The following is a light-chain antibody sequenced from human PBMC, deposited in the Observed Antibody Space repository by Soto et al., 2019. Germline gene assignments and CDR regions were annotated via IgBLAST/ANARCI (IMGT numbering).Light chain of an antibody. Sequence: QSALTQPASVSGSPGQSITISCTGTSSDVGYYNYVSWFQHHPGKAPKLMIYEVSNRPSGVSNRFSGSKSGNTASLSISGLQAEDEADYYCSSYTTTSTVVFGGGTKLTVL. CDR1: SSDVGYYNY. V-gene: IGLV2-14*01. J-gene: IGLJ2*01. CDR2: EVS. CDR3: SSYTTTSTVV.